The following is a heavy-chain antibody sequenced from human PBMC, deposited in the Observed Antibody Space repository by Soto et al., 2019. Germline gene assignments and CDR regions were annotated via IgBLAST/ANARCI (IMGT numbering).Heavy chain of an antibody. CDR3: ARDGAAYCGGDCLDAFDI. J-gene: IGHJ3*02. CDR1: GFTFSSYS. Sequence: EVQLVESGGGLVQPGGSLRLSCAASGFTFSSYSMNWVRQAPGKGLEWVSYISSSSSTIYYADSVKGRFTISRDNAKNSXXLQMNSLRDEDTAVYYCARDGAAYCGGDCLDAFDIWGQGTMVTVSS. CDR2: ISSSSSTI. D-gene: IGHD2-21*02. V-gene: IGHV3-48*02.